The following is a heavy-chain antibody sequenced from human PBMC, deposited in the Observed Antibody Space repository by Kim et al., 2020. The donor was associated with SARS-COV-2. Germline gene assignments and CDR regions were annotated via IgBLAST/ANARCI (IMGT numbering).Heavy chain of an antibody. D-gene: IGHD3-10*01. CDR3: ARGGLFYSFDI. CDR2: EM. J-gene: IGHJ3*02. Sequence: EMECVDAMRGRFTISRDNAKSSLYLQMSSLGAEDTAVYYCARGGLFYSFDIWGQGTLVSVSS. V-gene: IGHV3-7*01.